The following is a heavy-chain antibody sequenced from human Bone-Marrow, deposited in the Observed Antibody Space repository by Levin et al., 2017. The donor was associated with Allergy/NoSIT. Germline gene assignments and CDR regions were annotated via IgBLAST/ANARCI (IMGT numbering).Heavy chain of an antibody. CDR2: ISQDVTAR. D-gene: IGHD4-23*01. J-gene: IGHJ4*02. CDR3: ARDWTGIPGYGGNRAFDY. V-gene: IGHV3-7*01. CDR1: GFTFSIYY. Sequence: PGGSLRLSCATSGFTFSIYYMTWVRQAPGKGLEWVANISQDVTARHYVGSVEGRFTISRDNAQNSLFLQMNSLRAADTAVYYCARDWTGIPGYGGNRAFDYWGRGTLVTVSS.